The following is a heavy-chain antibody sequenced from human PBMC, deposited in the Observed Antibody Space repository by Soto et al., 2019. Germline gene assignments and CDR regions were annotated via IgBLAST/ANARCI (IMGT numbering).Heavy chain of an antibody. D-gene: IGHD1-20*01. J-gene: IGHJ5*02. Sequence: ASVTVSCQASGGTFSSYAISWVRQAPGQGLEWMGGIIPIFGTANYAQKFQGRVTITADESTSTAYMELNSLKTEDTAVYYCTRDARYNAVSYSATWGQGTLVTVSS. CDR1: GGTFSSYA. V-gene: IGHV1-69*13. CDR2: IIPIFGTA. CDR3: TRDARYNAVSYSAT.